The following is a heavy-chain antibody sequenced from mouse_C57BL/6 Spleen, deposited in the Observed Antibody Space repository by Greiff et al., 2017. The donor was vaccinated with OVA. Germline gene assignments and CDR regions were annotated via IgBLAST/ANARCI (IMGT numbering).Heavy chain of an antibody. CDR2: ISYDGSN. J-gene: IGHJ3*01. D-gene: IGHD2-4*01. CDR3: ASLYYDYPWFAY. Sequence: VQLKESGPGLVKPSQSLSLTCSVTGYSITSGYYWNWIRQFPGNKLEWMGYISYDGSNNYNPSLKNRISITRDTSKNQFFLKLNSVTTEDTATYYCASLYYDYPWFAYWGQGTLVTVSA. CDR1: GYSITSGYY. V-gene: IGHV3-6*01.